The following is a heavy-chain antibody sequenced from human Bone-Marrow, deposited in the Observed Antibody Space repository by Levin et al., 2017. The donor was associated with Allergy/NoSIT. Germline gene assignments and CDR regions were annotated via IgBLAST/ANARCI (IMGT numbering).Heavy chain of an antibody. V-gene: IGHV4-59*01. CDR2: IAYNGST. J-gene: IGHJ4*02. D-gene: IGHD3-10*01. Sequence: SETLSLTCTVSGGAISTYFWSWIRQPPGKGLEWIGHIAYNGSTKFNPSVNGRASISVDRAKRQVFLRLISVSPADTAVYYCARDLGFHVWGQGALVIVSS. CDR3: ARDLGFHV. CDR1: GGAISTYF.